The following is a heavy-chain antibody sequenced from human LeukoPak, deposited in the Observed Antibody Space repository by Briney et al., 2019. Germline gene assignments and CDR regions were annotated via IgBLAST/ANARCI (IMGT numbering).Heavy chain of an antibody. D-gene: IGHD5-12*01. Sequence: PGGSLRLSCAASGFTFSSYWLSWVRQAPGKGLEWVANIKQDGTEKYSVDSVNGRFTVSRDNAKNSLYLQMNSLRAEDTAVYYCAKDRPTWPIDYWGQGTLVTVSS. CDR3: AKDRPTWPIDY. CDR1: GFTFSSYW. J-gene: IGHJ4*02. CDR2: IKQDGTEK. V-gene: IGHV3-7*03.